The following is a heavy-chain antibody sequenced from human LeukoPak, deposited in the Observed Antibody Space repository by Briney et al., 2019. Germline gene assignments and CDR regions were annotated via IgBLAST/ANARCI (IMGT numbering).Heavy chain of an antibody. V-gene: IGHV3-66*01. Sequence: PGGSLRLSCAVFGFTVSSNYMNWVRQAPGKGLEWVSVIYSGGSTYYADSVKGRFTISRDNSKNTLYLQMNSLRAEDTAVYYCARDDYGGNSYLAPRVYWGQGTLVTVSS. J-gene: IGHJ4*02. D-gene: IGHD4-23*01. CDR1: GFTVSSNY. CDR2: IYSGGST. CDR3: ARDDYGGNSYLAPRVY.